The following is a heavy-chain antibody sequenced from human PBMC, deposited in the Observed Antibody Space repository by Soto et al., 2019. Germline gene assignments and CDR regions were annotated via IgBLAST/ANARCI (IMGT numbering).Heavy chain of an antibody. V-gene: IGHV1-58*01. Sequence: SVKVSCKASGFTFSTSAVQWVRQARGQRLEWMGWIVGGSGNTNYAQNSQERVIITRDMSTSTVYMELSSLRSDDTAVYFCAARRSGLYAMDVWGQGTTVTVS. J-gene: IGHJ6*02. CDR2: IVGGSGNT. CDR3: AARRSGLYAMDV. CDR1: GFTFSTSA. D-gene: IGHD1-26*01.